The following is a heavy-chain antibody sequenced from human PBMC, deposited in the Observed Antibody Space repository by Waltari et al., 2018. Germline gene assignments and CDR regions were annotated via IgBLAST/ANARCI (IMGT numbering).Heavy chain of an antibody. CDR3: ARYNYDILPGGAANWFDP. CDR1: GGTFSSYA. V-gene: IGHV1-69*01. J-gene: IGHJ5*02. CDR2: IIPIFGTA. Sequence: QLVQSGAEVKKPGSSVKVSCKASGGTFSSYAISWVRQAPGQGLEWMGGIIPIFGTANYAQKFQGRVTITADESTSTAYMELSSLRSEDTAVYYCARYNYDILPGGAANWFDPWGQGTLVTVSS. D-gene: IGHD3-9*01.